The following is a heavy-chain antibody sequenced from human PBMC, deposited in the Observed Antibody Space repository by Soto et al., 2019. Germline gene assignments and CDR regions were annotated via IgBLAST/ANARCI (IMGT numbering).Heavy chain of an antibody. CDR3: ARLNVYDYRGNWFDP. J-gene: IGHJ5*02. CDR2: ISAYNGNT. V-gene: IGHV1-18*01. CDR1: GYTFTSYG. D-gene: IGHD4-4*01. Sequence: GSVKVSCKASGYTFTSYGITWVRQAPGQGLEWMGWISAYNGNTNYAQKFQGRVTMTRDTSSNTVYMELNSLRSEDTAVYYCARLNVYDYRGNWFDPCGHGPRVTDSS.